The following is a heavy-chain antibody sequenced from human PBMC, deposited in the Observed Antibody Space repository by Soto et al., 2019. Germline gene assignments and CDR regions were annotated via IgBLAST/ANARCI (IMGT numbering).Heavy chain of an antibody. V-gene: IGHV3-30-3*01. Sequence: GGSLRLSCAASGFTFSSYAMHWVRQAPGKGLEWVAVISYDGSNKYYADSVKGRFTISRDNSKNTLYLQMNSLRAEDTAVYYCARDADYGDYVSPPGTRWFDPWGQGTLVTVSS. J-gene: IGHJ5*02. CDR2: ISYDGSNK. CDR1: GFTFSSYA. CDR3: ARDADYGDYVSPPGTRWFDP. D-gene: IGHD4-17*01.